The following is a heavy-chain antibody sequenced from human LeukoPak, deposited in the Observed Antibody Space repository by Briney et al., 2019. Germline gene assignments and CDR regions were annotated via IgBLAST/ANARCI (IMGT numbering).Heavy chain of an antibody. D-gene: IGHD2-15*01. CDR2: INYSGSI. V-gene: IGHV4-39*01. Sequence: PSETLSLTCTVSGGSISSSNYFWGWIRQPPGKGLEWIGSINYSGSIYYNPSLKSRLTISVDTSNKQFSLRLSPVTAADTAVYYCARHCSGGSCYDAFDIWGQGTMVTVSS. CDR3: ARHCSGGSCYDAFDI. J-gene: IGHJ3*02. CDR1: GGSISSSNYF.